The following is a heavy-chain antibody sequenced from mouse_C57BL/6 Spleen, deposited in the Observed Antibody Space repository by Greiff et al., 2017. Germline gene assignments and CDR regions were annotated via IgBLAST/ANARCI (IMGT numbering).Heavy chain of an antibody. CDR2: INPNNGGT. D-gene: IGHD1-1*01. J-gene: IGHJ2*01. CDR3: ARYDYYGSSYQYYFDY. V-gene: IGHV1-26*01. CDR1: GYTFTDYY. Sequence: VQLQQSGPELVKPGASVKISCKASGYTFTDYYMNWVKQSHGKSLEWIGDINPNNGGTSYNQKFKGKATLTVDKSSSTAYMELRSLTSEDSAVYYCARYDYYGSSYQYYFDYWGQGTTLTVSS.